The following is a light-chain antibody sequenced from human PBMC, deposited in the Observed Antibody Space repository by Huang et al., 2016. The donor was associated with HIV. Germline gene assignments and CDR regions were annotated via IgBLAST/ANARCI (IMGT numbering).Light chain of an antibody. V-gene: IGKV3-15*01. Sequence: EIAMTQSPATLYVSPGERVTLSCRASQSVSSNLAWYQQKPGQAPRLLLCGASTRATGIPARFSGSGSGTEFTLTISSLQSEDFAVYYCQQYNNWPPGDTFGQGTKLEIK. J-gene: IGKJ2*01. CDR1: QSVSSN. CDR2: GAS. CDR3: QQYNNWPPGDT.